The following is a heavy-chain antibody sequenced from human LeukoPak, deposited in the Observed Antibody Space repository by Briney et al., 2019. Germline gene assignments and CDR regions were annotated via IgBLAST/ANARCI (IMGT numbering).Heavy chain of an antibody. Sequence: GGSLRLSCAASGFSFSTYSMNWVRQAPGKGLEWVSSISSGGRYVYYADSVKGRFTISRDNAKNSLYLQMNSLRAEDTAVYYCTRDVRDEYTSGWYPIGYWGQGTLVTVSS. V-gene: IGHV3-21*01. CDR3: TRDVRDEYTSGWYPIGY. CDR1: GFSFSTYS. J-gene: IGHJ4*02. D-gene: IGHD6-19*01. CDR2: ISSGGRYV.